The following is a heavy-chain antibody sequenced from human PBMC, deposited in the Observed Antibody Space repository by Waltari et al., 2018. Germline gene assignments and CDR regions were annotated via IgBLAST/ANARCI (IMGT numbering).Heavy chain of an antibody. CDR2: INAGNGNT. V-gene: IGHV1-3*03. J-gene: IGHJ4*02. CDR1: GYTFTSYA. CDR3: ARESSSIAVAGEFDY. D-gene: IGHD6-19*01. Sequence: QVQLVQSGAEVKKPGASVKVSCKASGYTFTSYAMHWVRQAPGQRLEWMGWINAGNGNTKYSQEFQGRVTITRDTSASTAYMELSSLRSEDMAVYYCARESSSIAVAGEFDYWGQGTLVTVSS.